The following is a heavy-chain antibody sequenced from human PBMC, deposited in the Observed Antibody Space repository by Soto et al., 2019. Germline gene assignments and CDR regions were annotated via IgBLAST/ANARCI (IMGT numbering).Heavy chain of an antibody. J-gene: IGHJ4*02. Sequence: QVQLQESGPGLVKPSQTLSLTCTVSGGSISSGGYYWSWIRQHPGKGLEWIGYIYYSGSTYYNPSLKSRVTIAVDTSKNQFSLKRSSVTAADTAVYYCAATRDSSGYYRETLDYWGQGTLVTVSS. CDR1: GGSISSGGYY. D-gene: IGHD3-22*01. CDR3: AATRDSSGYYRETLDY. CDR2: IYYSGST. V-gene: IGHV4-31*03.